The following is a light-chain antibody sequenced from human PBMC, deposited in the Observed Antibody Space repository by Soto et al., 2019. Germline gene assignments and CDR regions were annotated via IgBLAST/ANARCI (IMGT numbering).Light chain of an antibody. CDR1: SSDIGGYNY. V-gene: IGLV2-14*01. J-gene: IGLJ1*01. CDR3: SSFSVASPL. CDR2: GVS. Sequence: QSALTQPASMSGSPGQSVTISCAGTSSDIGGYNYVSWYQHHPGTAPKLIIYGVSSRPSGVSHRFSGSKSGNTASLTISGLQAEDEADYYCSSFSVASPLFGTGTKLTVL.